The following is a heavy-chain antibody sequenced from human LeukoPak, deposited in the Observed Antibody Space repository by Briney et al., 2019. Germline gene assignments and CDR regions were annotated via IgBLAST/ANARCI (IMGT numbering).Heavy chain of an antibody. D-gene: IGHD2-2*01. CDR3: ARSLGNCSSTSCYLYYYYMDV. CDR1: GCTFSSYA. CDR2: IMPIFGTA. V-gene: IGHV1-69*05. J-gene: IGHJ6*03. Sequence: ASVKVSCKASGCTFSSYAISWVRQAPGQGLEWMGGIMPIFGTANYAQKFQGRVTITTDESTSTAYMELSSLRSEDTAVYYCARSLGNCSSTSCYLYYYYMDVWGKGTTVTVSS.